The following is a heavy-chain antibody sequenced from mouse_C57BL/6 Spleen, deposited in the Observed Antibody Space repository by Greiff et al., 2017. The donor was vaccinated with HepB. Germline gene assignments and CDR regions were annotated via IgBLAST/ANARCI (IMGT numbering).Heavy chain of an antibody. CDR2: ISYDGSN. Sequence: DVQLQESGPGLVKPSQSLSLTCSVTGYSITSGYYWNWIRQFPGNKLEWMGYISYDGSNNYNPSLKNRISITRDTSKNQFFLKLNSVTTEDTATYYCARDIYYDPFAYWGQGTLVTVSA. CDR3: ARDIYYDPFAY. J-gene: IGHJ3*01. D-gene: IGHD2-4*01. CDR1: GYSITSGYY. V-gene: IGHV3-6*01.